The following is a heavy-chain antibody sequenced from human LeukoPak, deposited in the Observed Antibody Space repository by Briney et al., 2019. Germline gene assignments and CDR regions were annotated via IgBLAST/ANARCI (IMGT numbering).Heavy chain of an antibody. CDR3: AKGKDTLNPYWYFDV. Sequence: GGSLRLSCAASGFTFDDYAMSWVRQVPGKGLEWVSCINRSGVSTVYADSVKGRFTISRDNAKNSLCLQMNSLRAEDTAFYYCAKGKDTLNPYWYFDVWGRGTLVTVSS. CDR1: GFTFDDYA. V-gene: IGHV3-20*04. J-gene: IGHJ2*01. CDR2: INRSGVST. D-gene: IGHD2-15*01.